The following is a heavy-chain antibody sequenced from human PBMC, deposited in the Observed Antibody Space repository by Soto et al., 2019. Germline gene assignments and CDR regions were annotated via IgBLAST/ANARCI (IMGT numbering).Heavy chain of an antibody. Sequence: SETLSLTCAVSGGPISSGGYSWSWIRQPPGKGLEWIGYIYHSGSTYYNPSLKSRVTISVDTSKNQFSLNLSSVTAADTAVYYCARHLPYCGGDCYSLDYWGQGTLVTVSS. CDR2: IYHSGST. CDR1: GGPISSGGYS. CDR3: ARHLPYCGGDCYSLDY. V-gene: IGHV4-30-2*05. D-gene: IGHD2-21*02. J-gene: IGHJ4*02.